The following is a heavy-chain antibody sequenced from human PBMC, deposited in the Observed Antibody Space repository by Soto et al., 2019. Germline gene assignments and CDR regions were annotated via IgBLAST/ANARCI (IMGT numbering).Heavy chain of an antibody. CDR2: ISAYNGNT. Sequence: ASVKVSCKASGYTFTSYGISWVRQAPGQGLEWMGWISAYNGNTNYAQKLQGRVTMTTDTSTSTAYMELRSLRSDDTAVYYCARLGYCSSTRCYHFAYSAQRTLVPAPQ. CDR1: GYTFTSYG. J-gene: IGHJ4*02. V-gene: IGHV1-18*01. D-gene: IGHD2-2*01. CDR3: ARLGYCSSTRCYHFAY.